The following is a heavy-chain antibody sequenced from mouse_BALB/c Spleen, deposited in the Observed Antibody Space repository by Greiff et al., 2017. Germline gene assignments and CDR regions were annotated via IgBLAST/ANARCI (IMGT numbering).Heavy chain of an antibody. D-gene: IGHD6-1*01. CDR1: GFTFSSYG. V-gene: IGHV5-6*03. Sequence: EVKLVESGGGLVKPGGSLKLSCAASGFTFSSYGMSWVRQTPDKRLEWVATISSGGSYTYYPDSVTGRFTISRDNTKNTLYLEMINLKSEDTDMYYRARRLRASYYYAMDYWGQGTSVTVSA. CDR3: ARRLRASYYYAMDY. J-gene: IGHJ4*01. CDR2: ISSGGSYT.